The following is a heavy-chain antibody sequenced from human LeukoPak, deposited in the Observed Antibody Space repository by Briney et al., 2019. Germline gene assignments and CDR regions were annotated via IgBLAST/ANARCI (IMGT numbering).Heavy chain of an antibody. CDR2: MNPNSGNT. CDR1: GYTFTSYD. J-gene: IGHJ6*02. D-gene: IGHD3-3*01. Sequence: ASVNVSCKASGYTFTSYDINWVRQATGQGLEWLGWMNPNSGNTGYAQKFQGRVTMTRNTSISTAYMELSSLRSEDTAVYYCAREPPGGYDFWSGYSSLYYYYYYGMDVWGQGTTVTVSS. CDR3: AREPPGGYDFWSGYSSLYYYYYYGMDV. V-gene: IGHV1-8*01.